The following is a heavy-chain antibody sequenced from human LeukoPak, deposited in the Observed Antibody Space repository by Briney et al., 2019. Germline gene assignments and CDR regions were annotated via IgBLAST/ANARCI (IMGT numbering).Heavy chain of an antibody. J-gene: IGHJ4*02. CDR1: GFTVSTNY. D-gene: IGHD4-23*01. CDR3: ARVNGGTYFFDY. CDR2: LYSGGAT. Sequence: GGSLRLSWAASGFTVSTNYMTWVRQAPGKGMEWVSVLYSGGATYYADSVKSRFTISRDSSKNTLFLEMNSLRAEDTAVYYCARVNGGTYFFDYCGQGTLVTVSS. V-gene: IGHV3-66*01.